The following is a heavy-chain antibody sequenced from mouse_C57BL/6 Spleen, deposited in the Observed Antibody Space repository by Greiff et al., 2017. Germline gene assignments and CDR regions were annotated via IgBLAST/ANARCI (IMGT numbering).Heavy chain of an antibody. V-gene: IGHV1-82*01. D-gene: IGHD1-1*02. CDR2: IYPGDGDT. CDR1: GYAFSSSW. J-gene: IGHJ4*01. Sequence: VKLMESGPELVKPGASVKISCKASGYAFSSSWMNWVKQRPGKGLEWIGRIYPGDGDTNYNGKFKGKATLTADKSSSTAYMQLSSLTSEDSAVXFCARGRWDYAMDYWGQGTSVTVSS. CDR3: ARGRWDYAMDY.